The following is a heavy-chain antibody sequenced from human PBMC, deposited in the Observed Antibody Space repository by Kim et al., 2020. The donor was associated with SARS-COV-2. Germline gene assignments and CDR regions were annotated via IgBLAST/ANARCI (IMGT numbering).Heavy chain of an antibody. Sequence: GGSLRLSCAASGFTFDDYAMHWVRQAPGKGLEWVSGISWNSGSIGYADSVKGRFTISRDNAKNSLYLQMNSLRAEDTALYYCAKDRQQLVLGWFDPWGQGTLVTVSS. J-gene: IGHJ5*02. CDR3: AKDRQQLVLGWFDP. V-gene: IGHV3-9*01. CDR2: ISWNSGSI. D-gene: IGHD6-13*01. CDR1: GFTFDDYA.